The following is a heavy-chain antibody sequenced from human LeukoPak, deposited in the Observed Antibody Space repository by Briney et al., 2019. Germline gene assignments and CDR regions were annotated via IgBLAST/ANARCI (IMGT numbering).Heavy chain of an antibody. CDR3: ARGPPRVVLEWLFNPEYYYYYMDV. CDR2: MNPNSGNT. CDR1: GYTFTSYD. Sequence: GASVKVSCKASGYTFTSYDINWVRQATGQGLEWMGWMNPNSGNTGYAQKFQGRVTITRNTSISTAYMELSSLRSEDTAVYYCARGPPRVVLEWLFNPEYYYYYMDVWGKGTTVTVSS. J-gene: IGHJ6*03. V-gene: IGHV1-8*03. D-gene: IGHD3-3*01.